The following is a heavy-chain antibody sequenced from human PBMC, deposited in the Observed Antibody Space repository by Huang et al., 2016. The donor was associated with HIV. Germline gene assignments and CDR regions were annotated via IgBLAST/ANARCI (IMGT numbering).Heavy chain of an antibody. CDR3: ARLWLWSGYDGNWFDP. J-gene: IGHJ5*02. CDR2: IYPGDSDT. V-gene: IGHV5-51*01. CDR1: GYSFTSYW. D-gene: IGHD3-3*01. Sequence: EVQLVQSGAEVKKPGESLKISCKGSGYSFTSYWIGWVRQMPGKGLEWMWIIYPGDSDTRYSPSFQGQVTISADKSISTAYLQWSSLKASDTAMYYCARLWLWSGYDGNWFDPWGQGTLVTVSS.